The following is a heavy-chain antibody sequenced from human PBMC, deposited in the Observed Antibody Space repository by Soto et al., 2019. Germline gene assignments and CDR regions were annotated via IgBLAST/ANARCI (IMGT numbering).Heavy chain of an antibody. V-gene: IGHV3-48*02. CDR2: ISSSSSTI. CDR1: GFTFSSYS. CDR3: ARVHIGTLVAARLHDY. Sequence: GGSLRLSCAASGFTFSSYSMNWVRQAPGKGLEWVSYISSSSSTIYYADSVKGRFTISRDNAKNSLYLQMNSLRDEDTAVYYCARVHIGTLVAARLHDYWGQGTLVTVSS. D-gene: IGHD2-15*01. J-gene: IGHJ4*02.